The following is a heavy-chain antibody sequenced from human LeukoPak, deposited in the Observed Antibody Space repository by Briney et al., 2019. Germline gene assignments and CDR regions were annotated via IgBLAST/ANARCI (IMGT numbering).Heavy chain of an antibody. CDR2: ISYDGSNK. CDR1: GFTFSSYA. J-gene: IGHJ4*02. CDR3: AKDLLYYYGSGSYSSYFDY. Sequence: GRSLRLSCAASGFTFSSYAMHWVRQAPGKGLEWVAVISYDGSNKYYADSVKGRFTISRDNSKNTLYLQMNSLRAEDTAVYYCAKDLLYYYGSGSYSSYFDYWGQGTLVTVSS. V-gene: IGHV3-30*04. D-gene: IGHD3-10*01.